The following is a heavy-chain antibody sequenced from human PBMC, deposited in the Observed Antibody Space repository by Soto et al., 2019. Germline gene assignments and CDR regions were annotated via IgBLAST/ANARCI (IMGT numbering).Heavy chain of an antibody. J-gene: IGHJ4*02. CDR1: GFTFSGSA. V-gene: IGHV3-73*01. CDR2: IRSKANSYAT. D-gene: IGHD5-12*01. Sequence: GGSLRLSCAASGFTFSGSAMHWVRQASGKGLEWVGRIRSKANSYATAYAASVKGRFTISRDDSKNTAYLQMNSLKTEDTAVYYCTSTTFNRDGYNYVYWGQGTLVTVSS. CDR3: TSTTFNRDGYNYVY.